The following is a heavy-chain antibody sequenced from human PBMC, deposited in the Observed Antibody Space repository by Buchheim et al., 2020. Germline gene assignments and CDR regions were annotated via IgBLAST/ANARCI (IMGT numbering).Heavy chain of an antibody. J-gene: IGHJ6*02. CDR1: GFTFSSYG. Sequence: QVQLVESGGGVVQPGRSLRLSCAASGFTFSSYGMHWVRQAPGKGLEWVAVISYDGSNKYYADSVKGRFTISRDNSKNTLYLQMNSLRAEDTAVYYCAKDQYYYGSGSPQLYYYGMDVWGQGTT. CDR2: ISYDGSNK. V-gene: IGHV3-30*18. CDR3: AKDQYYYGSGSPQLYYYGMDV. D-gene: IGHD3-10*01.